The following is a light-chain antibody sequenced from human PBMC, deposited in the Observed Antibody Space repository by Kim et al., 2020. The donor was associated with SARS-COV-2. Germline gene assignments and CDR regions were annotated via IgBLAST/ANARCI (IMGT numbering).Light chain of an antibody. Sequence: SVLPGEIATLYRKTGQSISSYLAWYQQKPGQAPRLLFYGASTRAAGVPARFSGSGSGTEFTLTVSILQSEDFAVYYCQQYNNWPTFGGGTKVVIK. CDR3: QQYNNWPT. CDR2: GAS. V-gene: IGKV3-15*01. J-gene: IGKJ4*01. CDR1: QSISSY.